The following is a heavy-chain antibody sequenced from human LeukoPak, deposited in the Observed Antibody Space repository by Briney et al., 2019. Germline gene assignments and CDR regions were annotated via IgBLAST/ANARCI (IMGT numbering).Heavy chain of an antibody. CDR3: ARELPREVTLDY. V-gene: IGHV3-74*01. CDR1: EFNFFSYG. CDR2: IFTDGTTT. D-gene: IGHD2-21*02. Sequence: GGSLRLSCIASEFNFFSYGMQWVRQAPGKGLVWVSRIFTDGTTTSYADSVKGRFTISRDNAKNTLYLQMNSLRAEDTAVYYCARELPREVTLDYWGQGTLVTVSP. J-gene: IGHJ4*01.